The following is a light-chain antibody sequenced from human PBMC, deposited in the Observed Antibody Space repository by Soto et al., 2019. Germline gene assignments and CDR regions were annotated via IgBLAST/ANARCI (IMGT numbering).Light chain of an antibody. Sequence: VLTQSPATLSLSSGEGATPSCRASQSVSSYLAWYQQKPGRPPSLLIYDAFTRATGIPARFSGTGSGTEFTLTISSLQSEDFALYYCQQYNDWPLTFGQGTKVDIK. CDR3: QQYNDWPLT. CDR1: QSVSSY. CDR2: DAF. J-gene: IGKJ1*01. V-gene: IGKV3-15*01.